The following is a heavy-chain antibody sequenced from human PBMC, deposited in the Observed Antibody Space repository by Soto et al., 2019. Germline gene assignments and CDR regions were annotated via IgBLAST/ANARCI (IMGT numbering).Heavy chain of an antibody. CDR2: INTDGSST. Sequence: EVQLVESGGGLVQPGGSLRLSCAASGFTFSSYWMNWVRQAPGKGLMWVSRINTDGSSTSYADSVKGRFTISRDNAKNTLYLQMNSLRAEDTAVYYCARGIGVVVAGGLDYWGQGTLVTVSS. CDR3: ARGIGVVVAGGLDY. CDR1: GFTFSSYW. J-gene: IGHJ4*02. D-gene: IGHD6-19*01. V-gene: IGHV3-74*01.